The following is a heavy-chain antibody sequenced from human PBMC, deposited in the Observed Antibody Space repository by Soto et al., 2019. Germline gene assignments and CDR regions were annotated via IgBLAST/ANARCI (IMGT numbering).Heavy chain of an antibody. V-gene: IGHV1-69*08. J-gene: IGHJ4*02. Sequence: QVQLVQSGAEVKKPGSSVKVSCKASGGTFSNYTITWVRQAPGQGLEWMGRIIPILDIANYAKKFQGRVTITADKSTSTAYIELSSLRSEDTAVYHCARDVGLGPVTVSTHVDYWGQGTLVIVSS. D-gene: IGHD4-17*01. CDR3: ARDVGLGPVTVSTHVDY. CDR2: IIPILDIA. CDR1: GGTFSNYT.